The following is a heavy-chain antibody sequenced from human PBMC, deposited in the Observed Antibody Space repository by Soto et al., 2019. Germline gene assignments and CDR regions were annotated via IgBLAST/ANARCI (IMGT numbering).Heavy chain of an antibody. CDR3: ARGRSIAAPYYYYYGMDV. D-gene: IGHD6-6*01. CDR2: INHSGST. J-gene: IGHJ6*02. V-gene: IGHV4-34*01. Sequence: PSETLSLTCAVYGGSFSGYYWSWIRQPPGKGLEWIGEINHSGSTNYNPSLKSRVTISVDTSKNQFSLKLSSVTAADTAVYYCARGRSIAAPYYYYYGMDVWGQGTTVTVSS. CDR1: GGSFSGYY.